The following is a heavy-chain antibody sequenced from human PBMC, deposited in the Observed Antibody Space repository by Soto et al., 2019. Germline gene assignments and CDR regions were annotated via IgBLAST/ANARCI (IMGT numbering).Heavy chain of an antibody. Sequence: SETLSLTCAVYGGSFSGYYWSWIRQPPGKGLEWIGEINHSGSTNYNPSLKSRVTISVDTSKNQFSLKLSSVTAADTAVYYCARPLGAAGYYYYSGMDVWGQGTTVTVSS. CDR3: ARPLGAAGYYYYSGMDV. V-gene: IGHV4-34*01. D-gene: IGHD6-25*01. J-gene: IGHJ6*02. CDR2: INHSGST. CDR1: GGSFSGYY.